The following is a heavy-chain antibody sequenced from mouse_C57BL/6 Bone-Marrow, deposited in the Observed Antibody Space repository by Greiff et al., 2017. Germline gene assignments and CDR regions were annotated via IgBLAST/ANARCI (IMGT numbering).Heavy chain of an antibody. CDR2: IDPETGGT. Sequence: QVQLQQSGAELVRPGASVTLSCKASGYTFTDYEMHWVKQTPVHGLEWIGAIDPETGGTAYNQKFKGKAILTADKSSSTAYMELRSLTSEDSAVYYCTRDHYCGSSYDYWGQGTTLTVSS. CDR3: TRDHYCGSSYDY. V-gene: IGHV1-15*01. D-gene: IGHD1-1*01. J-gene: IGHJ2*01. CDR1: GYTFTDYE.